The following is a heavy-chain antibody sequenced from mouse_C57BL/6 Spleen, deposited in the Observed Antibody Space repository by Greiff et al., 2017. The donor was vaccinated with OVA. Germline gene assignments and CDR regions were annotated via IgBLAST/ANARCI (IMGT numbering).Heavy chain of an antibody. CDR3: ARYVNDLAWFAY. CDR1: GFTFTDYY. CDR2: IRNKANGYTT. V-gene: IGHV7-3*01. D-gene: IGHD2-10*02. Sequence: DVHLVESGGGLVQPGGSLSLSCAASGFTFTDYYMSWVRQPPGKALEWLGFIRNKANGYTTEYSASVKGRFTISRDNSQSILYLQMNALRAEDSATYYCARYVNDLAWFAYWGQGTLVTVSA. J-gene: IGHJ3*01.